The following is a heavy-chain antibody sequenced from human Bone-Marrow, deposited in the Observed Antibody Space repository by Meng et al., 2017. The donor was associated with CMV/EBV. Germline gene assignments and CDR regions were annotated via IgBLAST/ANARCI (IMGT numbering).Heavy chain of an antibody. J-gene: IGHJ4*02. D-gene: IGHD6-19*01. Sequence: GESLKISCAASGFTVSSNYMNWVRQAPGKGLEWVSVIYSDGRTYYADSVKGRFTISRDNSKNTLDLQMNSLRDEDTAVYYCARQSAVAGTSNFDFWGQGTLVTVSS. CDR2: IYSDGRT. CDR3: ARQSAVAGTSNFDF. CDR1: GFTVSSNY. V-gene: IGHV3-53*05.